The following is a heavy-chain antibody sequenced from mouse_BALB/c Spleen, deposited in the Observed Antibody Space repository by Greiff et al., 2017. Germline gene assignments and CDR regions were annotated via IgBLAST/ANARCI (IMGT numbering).Heavy chain of an antibody. V-gene: IGHV5-9-4*01. CDR3: ATMITTDFDY. J-gene: IGHJ2*01. Sequence: DVKLVESGGGLVKPGGSLKLSCAASGFTFSSYAMSWVRQSPEKRLEWVAEISSGGSYTYYPDTVTGRFTISRDNAKNTLYLEMSSLRSEDTAMYYCATMITTDFDYWGQGTTLTVSS. D-gene: IGHD2-4*01. CDR1: GFTFSSYA. CDR2: ISSGGSYT.